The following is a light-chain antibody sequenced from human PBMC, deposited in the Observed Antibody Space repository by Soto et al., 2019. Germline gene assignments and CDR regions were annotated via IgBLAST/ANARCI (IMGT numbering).Light chain of an antibody. J-gene: IGLJ2*01. Sequence: QAVVTQEPSLTVSPGGTVTITCAASTGNVTTGHYSCWYQQKPGQVPRTLIYETNKKHSWTPDRFSGSLIGGRAALTLSGAHPDDEADYYCLLSYSHGVVFGGGTKLTVL. V-gene: IGLV7-46*01. CDR2: ETN. CDR3: LLSYSHGVV. CDR1: TGNVTTGHY.